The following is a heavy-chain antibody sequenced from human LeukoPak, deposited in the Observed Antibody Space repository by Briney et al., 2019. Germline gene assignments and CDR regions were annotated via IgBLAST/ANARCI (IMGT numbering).Heavy chain of an antibody. V-gene: IGHV1-69*13. CDR2: IIPIFGTA. D-gene: IGHD2-2*01. CDR3: AREGDCSSTSCYDRSPGWFDP. J-gene: IGHJ5*02. CDR1: GGTFSSYA. Sequence: SVKVSCKASGGTFSSYAISWVRQAPGQGLEWMGGIIPIFGTANYAQKFQGRVTITADESTSTAYMELSSLRSEDTAVYYCAREGDCSSTSCYDRSPGWFDPWGQGTLVTVSS.